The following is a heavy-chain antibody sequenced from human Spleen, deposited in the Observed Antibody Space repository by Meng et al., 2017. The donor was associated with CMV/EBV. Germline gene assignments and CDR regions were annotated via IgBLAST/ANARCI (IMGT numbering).Heavy chain of an antibody. Sequence: GESLKISCAPSGFSFSNYIMTWVRQAPGKGLEWVSAITGTGGSTYYADSVADRFTISRDNSKNKLFLQMDSLRAEDTAVYYCARRDLGARGSDYWGQGTLGTVSS. CDR1: GFSFSNYI. CDR3: ARRDLGARGSDY. J-gene: IGHJ4*02. CDR2: ITGTGGST. V-gene: IGHV3-23*01. D-gene: IGHD6-6*01.